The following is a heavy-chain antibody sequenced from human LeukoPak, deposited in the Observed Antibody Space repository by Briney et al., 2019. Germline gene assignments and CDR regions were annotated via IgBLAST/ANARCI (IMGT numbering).Heavy chain of an antibody. CDR3: ARIVVVTAINRPGWFDP. CDR1: GGSISSYY. V-gene: IGHV4-59*01. Sequence: SETLSLTCTVSGGSISSYYWSWIRQPPGKGLEWIGYIYYSGSTNYNPPLKSRVTISVDTSKNQFSLKLSSVTAADTAVYYCARIVVVTAINRPGWFDPWGQGTLVTVSS. CDR2: IYYSGST. J-gene: IGHJ5*02. D-gene: IGHD2-21*02.